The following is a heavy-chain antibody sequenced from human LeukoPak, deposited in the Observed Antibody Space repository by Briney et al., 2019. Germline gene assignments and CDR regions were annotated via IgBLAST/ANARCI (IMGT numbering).Heavy chain of an antibody. J-gene: IGHJ4*02. D-gene: IGHD3-16*01. Sequence: GGSLRLSCAASGFTFSNYWMHWVRQAPAKGLEWVSRINERATIISYADSVKGRFTISRENARNTLYLQMNSLTAEDTAVYYCVRDLILVWTPGDDFDHWGQGTLVTVSS. V-gene: IGHV3-74*01. CDR1: GFTFSNYW. CDR2: INERATII. CDR3: VRDLILVWTPGDDFDH.